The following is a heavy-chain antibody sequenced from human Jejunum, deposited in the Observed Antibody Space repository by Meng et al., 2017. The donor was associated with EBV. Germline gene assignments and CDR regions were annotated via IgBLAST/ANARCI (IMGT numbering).Heavy chain of an antibody. V-gene: IGHV3-21*01. CDR3: AAGTTATAEYNWFDP. Sequence: GLLLESGGGLVNPGGSLRLSCAASGLPFSDYAMNWVRQAPGKGLEWVASISIDSNNIYYADSVKGRFTVSRDSAKKSLYLQMNSLRADDTAVYYCAAGTTATAEYNWFDPWGQGTLVTVSS. J-gene: IGHJ5*02. CDR1: GLPFSDYA. CDR2: ISIDSNNI. D-gene: IGHD1-1*01.